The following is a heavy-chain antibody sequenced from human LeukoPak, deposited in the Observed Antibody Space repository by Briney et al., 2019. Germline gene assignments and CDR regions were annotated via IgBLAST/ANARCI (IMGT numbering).Heavy chain of an antibody. V-gene: IGHV3-23*01. D-gene: IGHD3-22*01. CDR2: ISGSGGST. CDR1: GFTFSSYG. Sequence: GGSLRLSCAVSGFTFSSYGMSWVRQAPGKGLEWVSAISGSGGSTYYADSVKGRFTISRDNSKNTLYLQMNSLRAEDTAVYYCAMGSSGYYNLYFDYWGQGTLVTVSS. J-gene: IGHJ4*02. CDR3: AMGSSGYYNLYFDY.